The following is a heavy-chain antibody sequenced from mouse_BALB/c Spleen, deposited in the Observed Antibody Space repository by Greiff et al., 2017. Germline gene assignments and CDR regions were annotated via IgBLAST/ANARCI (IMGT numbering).Heavy chain of an antibody. D-gene: IGHD1-2*01. CDR2: IYPSDSYT. CDR1: GYTFTSYW. V-gene: IGHV1-69*02. Sequence: QVQLQQPGAELVRPGASVKLSCKASGYTFTSYWINWVKQRPGQGLEWIGNIYPSDSYTNYNQKFKDKATLTVDKSSSTAYMQLSSLTSEDSAVYYCTRSSITTSPFDYWGQGTTLTVSS. CDR3: TRSSITTSPFDY. J-gene: IGHJ2*01.